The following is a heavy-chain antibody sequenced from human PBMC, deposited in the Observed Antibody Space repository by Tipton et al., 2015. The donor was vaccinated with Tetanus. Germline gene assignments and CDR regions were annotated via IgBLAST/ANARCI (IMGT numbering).Heavy chain of an antibody. CDR1: RGSINSGTFY. CDR3: TRANHEFPKKGPFDS. V-gene: IGHV4-61*01. CDR2: ISDSGLS. D-gene: IGHD3-10*01. J-gene: IGHJ4*02. Sequence: TLSLTCTVSRGSINSGTFYWDWIRQPPGKGLEWLAYISDSGLSNSNYFLKSRITISRDTPRNQFSLKLTSVTAADTAVYYCTRANHEFPKKGPFDSWGQGTLVIVS.